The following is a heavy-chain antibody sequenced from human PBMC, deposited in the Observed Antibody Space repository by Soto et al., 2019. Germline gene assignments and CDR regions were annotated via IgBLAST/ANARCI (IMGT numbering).Heavy chain of an antibody. CDR2: ISGYNGKT. CDR3: ARDMGVNDNGYYVDD. Sequence: QVQLVQSGAEVKNPGASVKVSCKASGYTFINYGITWVRQAPGQGLEWMGWISGYNGKTKEEQKVQVKVTRTTDTSTRTAYRELWGQKADDTAVYYCARDMGVNDNGYYVDDWGQGTLVTVSS. V-gene: IGHV1-18*01. J-gene: IGHJ4*02. CDR1: GYTFINYG. D-gene: IGHD4-17*01.